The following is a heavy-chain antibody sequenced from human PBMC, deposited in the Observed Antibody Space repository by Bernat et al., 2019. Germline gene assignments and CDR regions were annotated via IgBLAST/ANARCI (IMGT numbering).Heavy chain of an antibody. CDR1: GFTFSDYY. Sequence: QVQLVESGGGLVKPGGSLRLSCAASGFTFSDYYMSWIRQAPGKGLDWVSYISLSSISSTIYYADSVKGRFTISRDNAKNSLYLQMNSLRDEDTAVYYCARGPPLFDPWGQGTLVTVSS. J-gene: IGHJ5*02. V-gene: IGHV3-11*04. CDR2: ISLSSISSTI. CDR3: ARGPPLFDP.